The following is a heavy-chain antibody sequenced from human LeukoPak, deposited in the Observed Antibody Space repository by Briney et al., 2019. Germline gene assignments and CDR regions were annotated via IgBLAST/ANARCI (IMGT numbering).Heavy chain of an antibody. J-gene: IGHJ4*02. CDR1: GYTFTSCY. D-gene: IGHD4-11*01. Sequence: ASVKVSCKASGYTFTSCYMHWVRQAPGQGLEWMGIINPSAGSTSYAQKFQGRVTMTRDLSTSTVYMELSSLTAEDTAVYYCARLGDYSNFDYWGQGTLVTVSS. CDR3: ARLGDYSNFDY. V-gene: IGHV1-46*01. CDR2: INPSAGST.